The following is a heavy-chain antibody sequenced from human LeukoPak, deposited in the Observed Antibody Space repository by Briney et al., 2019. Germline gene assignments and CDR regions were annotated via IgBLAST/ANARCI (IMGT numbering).Heavy chain of an antibody. J-gene: IGHJ4*02. CDR3: VRTPPNWGFDY. D-gene: IGHD7-27*01. CDR1: GYTFTSHD. CDR2: MSPNSGDT. Sequence: ASVKVSCKASGYTFTSHDVNGVRQATGQGLEWMGWMSPNSGDTGYAQKFQGRVTMTSDSSISTAYMELSSLRSEDTAIYYCVRTPPNWGFDYWGQGTLVTVSS. V-gene: IGHV1-8*01.